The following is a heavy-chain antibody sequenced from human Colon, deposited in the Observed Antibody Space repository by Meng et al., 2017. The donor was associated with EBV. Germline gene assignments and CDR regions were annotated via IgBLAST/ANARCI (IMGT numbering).Heavy chain of an antibody. Sequence: INDEDEKTYSHSLKGRLTISRDNAKNKLSLQMDNVEPEDSATYYCANSIAARVFDYWGQGTLVTVSS. CDR2: INDEDEK. D-gene: IGHD6-25*01. CDR3: ANSIAARVFDY. J-gene: IGHJ4*02. V-gene: IGHV2-5*02.